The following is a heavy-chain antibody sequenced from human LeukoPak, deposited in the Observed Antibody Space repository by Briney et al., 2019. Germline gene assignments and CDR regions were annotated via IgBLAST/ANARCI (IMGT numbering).Heavy chain of an antibody. Sequence: SETLSLTCAVYGGSFSGYYWSWIRQPPGKGLEWIGEINNSGSTNYNPSLKSRVTISVDTSKNQFSLKLSSVTAADTAVYYCARSNRITAAGPGGYMDVWGKGTTVTVSS. J-gene: IGHJ6*03. CDR1: GGSFSGYY. CDR2: INNSGST. D-gene: IGHD6-13*01. V-gene: IGHV4-34*01. CDR3: ARSNRITAAGPGGYMDV.